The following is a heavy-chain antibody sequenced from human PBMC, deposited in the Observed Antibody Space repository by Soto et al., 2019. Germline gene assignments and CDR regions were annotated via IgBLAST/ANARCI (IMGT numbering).Heavy chain of an antibody. CDR2: FFHGGST. D-gene: IGHD2-2*01. CDR3: ARGRVVVPAAVMFNCLDP. J-gene: IGHJ5*02. CDR1: GAPITCGDYS. V-gene: IGHV4-30-2*01. Sequence: SETLSLTCAISGAPITCGDYSWNWIRQPPGKGLEWIGYFFHGGSTYYNPSLRSRVTISVDRSRTQFSLKLSSVTAADTAVYYCARGRVVVPAAVMFNCLDPWGQGALVTVSS.